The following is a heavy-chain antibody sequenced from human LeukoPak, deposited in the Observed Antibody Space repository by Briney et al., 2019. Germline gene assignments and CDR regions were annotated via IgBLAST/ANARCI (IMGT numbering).Heavy chain of an antibody. J-gene: IGHJ4*02. CDR2: TNPNSGDT. D-gene: IGHD4-11*01. CDR1: GYTFTGNY. V-gene: IGHV1-2*02. CDR3: ARDRNTVTTPLDY. Sequence: ASVKVSCKASGYTFTGNYMHWLRQAPGQGLEWLGWTNPNSGDTNYAQKFQGRVTMTRDTSISTAYMELRSLRSDDTAVYYCARDRNTVTTPLDYWGQGTLVTVSS.